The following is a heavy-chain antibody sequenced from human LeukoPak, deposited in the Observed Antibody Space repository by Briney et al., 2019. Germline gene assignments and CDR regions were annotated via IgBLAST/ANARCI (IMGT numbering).Heavy chain of an antibody. D-gene: IGHD2-2*01. CDR2: ITAGGGST. V-gene: IGHV3-23*01. CDR3: AKRGDIVVVPAATYFDY. CDR1: GFTFSIYA. Sequence: PGGSLRLSCAASGFTFSIYAMSWVRQAPGKGLEWVSSITAGGGSTYYVDSVKGRFTISRDNSKNTLYLQMNSLRAEDTAVYYCAKRGDIVVVPAATYFDYWGQGTLVTVSS. J-gene: IGHJ4*02.